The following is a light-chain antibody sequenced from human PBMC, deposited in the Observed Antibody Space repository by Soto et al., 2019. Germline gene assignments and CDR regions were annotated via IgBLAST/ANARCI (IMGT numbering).Light chain of an antibody. V-gene: IGLV8-61*01. J-gene: IGLJ3*02. CDR3: VLYLGSGISV. Sequence: QAVVTQEPSFSVSPGGTVTLTCGLSSGSVSISYYPSWYQQTPGQAPRTLIYSTNTRSSGVPDRFSGSILGIKAALTITGAQADDESDYYCVLYLGSGISVFGGGTKLTVL. CDR2: STN. CDR1: SGSVSISYY.